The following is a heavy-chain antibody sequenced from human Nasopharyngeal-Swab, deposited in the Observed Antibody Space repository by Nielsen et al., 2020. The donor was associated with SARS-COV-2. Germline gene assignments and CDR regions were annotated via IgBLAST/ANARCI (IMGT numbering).Heavy chain of an antibody. CDR3: AVAGGGILGTYYYYGMDV. J-gene: IGHJ6*02. Sequence: GESLKISCAASGFTFSSYWMSWVRQAPGKGLEWVANIKQDGSEKYYVDSVKGRFTISRDNAKNSLYLQMNSLRAEDTAVYYCAVAGGGILGTYYYYGMDVWGQGTTVTVSS. CDR1: GFTFSSYW. D-gene: IGHD3-16*01. V-gene: IGHV3-7*03. CDR2: IKQDGSEK.